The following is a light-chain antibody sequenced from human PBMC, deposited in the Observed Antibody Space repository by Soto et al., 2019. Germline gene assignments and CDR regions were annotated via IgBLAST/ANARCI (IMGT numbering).Light chain of an antibody. CDR1: SSDAGNYNF. J-gene: IGLJ3*02. Sequence: QSALTQPASVSGSPGQSITISCTGTSSDAGNYNFVSWYQQHPGKAPKVIIYEDSTRPSGVSNRISGSKSGNTASLTISGLQAEDEADYYCCSYAGSSTSLVFGGGTTLTVL. CDR3: CSYAGSSTSLV. V-gene: IGLV2-23*01. CDR2: EDS.